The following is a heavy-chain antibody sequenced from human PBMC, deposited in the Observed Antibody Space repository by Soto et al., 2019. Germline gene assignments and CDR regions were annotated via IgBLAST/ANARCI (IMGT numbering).Heavy chain of an antibody. J-gene: IGHJ6*02. CDR2: IYYSGST. CDR3: ARDGTYYYGSGTETPGPITGMDV. Sequence: SHTLSLTCTVSGGSISSGGYYWSWIRQHPGKGLEWIGYIYYSGSTYYNPSLKSRVTISVDTSKNQFSLKLSSVTAADTAVYYCARDGTYYYGSGTETPGPITGMDVLGQGTTVTGSS. CDR1: GGSISSGGYY. D-gene: IGHD3-10*01. V-gene: IGHV4-31*03.